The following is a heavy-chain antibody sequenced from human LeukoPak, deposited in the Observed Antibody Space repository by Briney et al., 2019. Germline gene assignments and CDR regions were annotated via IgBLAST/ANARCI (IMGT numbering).Heavy chain of an antibody. Sequence: GASVKVSCKASGYTFTGYYTHWVRQAPGQGLEWMGWINPDSGGTNYAQNFQGRVTMTRDTSLSTAYMELSRLISDDAATYYCARDNSRAADGTYGMGVWGQGTTVTVSS. J-gene: IGHJ6*02. V-gene: IGHV1-2*02. CDR3: ARDNSRAADGTYGMGV. CDR2: INPDSGGT. D-gene: IGHD4-23*01. CDR1: GYTFTGYY.